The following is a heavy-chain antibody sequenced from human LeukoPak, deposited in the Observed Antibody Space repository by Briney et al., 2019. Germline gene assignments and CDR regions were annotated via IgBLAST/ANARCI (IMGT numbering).Heavy chain of an antibody. J-gene: IGHJ2*01. Sequence: GGSLRLSCSASGFIFSNYWMTWVRQAPGKGLEWVANIKQDGSEKYYVDSVKGRFTISRDNAKKSLYLQMNSLRVEDTAVYYCARGRGWYFDLWGRGTLVTVSS. CDR2: IKQDGSEK. D-gene: IGHD3-10*01. CDR1: GFIFSNYW. V-gene: IGHV3-7*02. CDR3: ARGRGWYFDL.